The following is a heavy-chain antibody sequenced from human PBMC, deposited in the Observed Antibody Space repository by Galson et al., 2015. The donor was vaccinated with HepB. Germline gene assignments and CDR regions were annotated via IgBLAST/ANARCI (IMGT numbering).Heavy chain of an antibody. CDR3: ATARFCSGSYWTFEI. CDR2: ISSTGTAI. V-gene: IGHV3-48*04. CDR1: GLTFSSYT. Sequence: SLRLSCAASGLTFSSYTMNWVRKAPGKGLQWISYISSTGTAIYYEDSVKGRFTTARDNAKNTMSLQMNSLRADDTAVYYCATARFCSGSYWTFEIWGRGTLVTVSS. J-gene: IGHJ3*02. D-gene: IGHD3-3*01.